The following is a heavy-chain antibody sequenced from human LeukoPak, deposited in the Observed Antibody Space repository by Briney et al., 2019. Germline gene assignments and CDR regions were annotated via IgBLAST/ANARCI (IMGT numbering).Heavy chain of an antibody. CDR1: GFTFSSYA. V-gene: IGHV3-23*01. CDR3: AKDRELLWFGELLPFDY. D-gene: IGHD3-10*01. Sequence: GGSLRLSCAASGFTFSSYAMSWVRQALGKGLEWVSAISGSGGSTYYADSVKGRFTISRDNSKNTLYLQMNSLRAEDTAVYYCAKDRELLWFGELLPFDYWGQGTLVTVSS. CDR2: ISGSGGST. J-gene: IGHJ4*02.